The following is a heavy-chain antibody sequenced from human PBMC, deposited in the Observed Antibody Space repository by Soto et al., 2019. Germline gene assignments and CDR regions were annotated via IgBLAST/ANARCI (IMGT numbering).Heavy chain of an antibody. Sequence: QVQLQQWGAGLLKPSETLSLTCAVYGGSFSGYYWSWIRQPPGKGLEWIGEINDSGSTNYNPSLKSRVTISVDTSKNQFSLKLSYVTAADTAVYYCARSAIASRGYSYGGLGVRSGGGRSVDYWGQGTLVTVSS. D-gene: IGHD5-18*01. CDR2: INDSGST. V-gene: IGHV4-34*01. CDR1: GGSFSGYY. J-gene: IGHJ4*02. CDR3: ARSAIASRGYSYGGLGVRSGGGRSVDY.